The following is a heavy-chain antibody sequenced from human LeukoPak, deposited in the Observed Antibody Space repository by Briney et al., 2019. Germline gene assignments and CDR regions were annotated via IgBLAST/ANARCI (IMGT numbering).Heavy chain of an antibody. CDR2: INPNSGGT. Sequence: ASVKVSCKASGYTFTGYYMHWVRQAPGQGLEWMGRINPNSGGTNYAQKFQGRVTMTRDTSISTAYMELSRLRSDDTAVYYCASPSNWGPAYSYSYMAVSGKGTTVTVSS. J-gene: IGHJ6*03. D-gene: IGHD7-27*01. CDR1: GYTFTGYY. CDR3: ASPSNWGPAYSYSYMAV. V-gene: IGHV1-2*06.